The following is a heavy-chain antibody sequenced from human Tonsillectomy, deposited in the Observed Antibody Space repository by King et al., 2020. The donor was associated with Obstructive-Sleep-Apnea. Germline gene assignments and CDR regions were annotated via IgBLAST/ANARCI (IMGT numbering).Heavy chain of an antibody. CDR3: AKDSWYSAYNWGDCFDY. CDR1: GFTFNTYA. Sequence: VQLVESGGGLVQPGGSLRLSCAASGFTFNTYAMSWVRQAPGKGLEWVSAITGSGDSTYYADSVKGRFTISRDNSMNTLYIQMNSLRAEDTAVYYCAKDSWYSAYNWGDCFDYWGLGTLVTVSS. D-gene: IGHD5-12*01. J-gene: IGHJ4*02. V-gene: IGHV3-23*04. CDR2: ITGSGDST.